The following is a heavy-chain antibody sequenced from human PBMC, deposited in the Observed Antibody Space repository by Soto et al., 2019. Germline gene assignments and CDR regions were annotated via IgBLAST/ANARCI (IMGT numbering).Heavy chain of an antibody. V-gene: IGHV1-69*01. CDR1: GGTFSSYA. CDR3: ARSQGSSTSLEIYYYYYYGMDV. D-gene: IGHD2-2*01. J-gene: IGHJ6*02. Sequence: QVQLVQSGAEVKKPGSSVKVSCKASGGTFSSYAISWLRQAPGQGLEWMGGIIPISDTTNYAQKFQGRVTITADESTSTAYMELSSLRSDDTAVYYCARSQGSSTSLEIYYYYYYGMDVWGQGTTFTVSS. CDR2: IIPISDTT.